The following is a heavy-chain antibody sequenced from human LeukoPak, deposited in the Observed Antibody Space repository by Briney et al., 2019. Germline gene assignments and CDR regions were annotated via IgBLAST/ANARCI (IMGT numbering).Heavy chain of an antibody. D-gene: IGHD3-16*01. CDR2: VYKSGDI. CDR3: ASGKYFYDDPASLNRASRTALDL. Sequence: SEALSLTCSVSGDSTAGRYWSWIRQSPGKGLEWLGLVYKSGDINYHPSFRSRLSVSLDRSKTQVSLRLRSVTAADTAVYYCASGKYFYDDPASLNRASRTALDLWARGTMVIVSS. CDR1: GDSTAGRY. J-gene: IGHJ3*01. V-gene: IGHV4-59*11.